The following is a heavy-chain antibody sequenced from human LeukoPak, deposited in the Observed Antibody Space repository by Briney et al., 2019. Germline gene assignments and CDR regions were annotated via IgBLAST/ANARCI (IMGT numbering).Heavy chain of an antibody. CDR1: GFTFSSYG. D-gene: IGHD1-7*01. V-gene: IGHV3-33*06. CDR3: AKDDGIIGITGTTPDY. J-gene: IGHJ4*02. CDR2: IWYDGSNK. Sequence: PGGSLRLSCAASGFTFSSYGMHWVRQAPGKGLEWVAVIWYDGSNKYYADSVKGRFTISRDNSKNTLYLQINSLRAEDTAVYYCAKDDGIIGITGTTPDYWGQGTLVTVSS.